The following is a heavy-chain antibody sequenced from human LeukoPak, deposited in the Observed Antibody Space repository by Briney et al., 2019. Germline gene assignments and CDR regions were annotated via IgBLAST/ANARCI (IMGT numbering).Heavy chain of an antibody. CDR3: AARRADIVVVPAANGSDY. D-gene: IGHD2-2*01. V-gene: IGHV1-8*03. CDR1: GYTFTSYD. CDR2: MNPNSGNT. J-gene: IGHJ4*02. Sequence: ASVNVSCKASGYTFTSYDISWVRQATGQGLEWMGWMNPNSGNTGYAQKFQGRVTITRNTSISTAYMELSSLRSEDTAVYYCAARRADIVVVPAANGSDYWGQGTLVTVSS.